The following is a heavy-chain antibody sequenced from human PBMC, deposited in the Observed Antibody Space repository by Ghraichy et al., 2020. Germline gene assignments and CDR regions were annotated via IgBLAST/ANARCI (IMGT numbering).Heavy chain of an antibody. J-gene: IGHJ5*02. D-gene: IGHD1-1*01. V-gene: IGHV3-7*01. CDR3: ARDSMPGVWNGRDH. Sequence: GGSLRLSCAASGFTFRSHSMHWVRQAPGKGLEWVAIISFDGSGKYYADSVKGRFTISRDNAKNSLYLQMNSLRPADTAVYYCARDSMPGVWNGRDHWGQGTLVTVSS. CDR2: ISFDGSGK. CDR1: GFTFRSHS.